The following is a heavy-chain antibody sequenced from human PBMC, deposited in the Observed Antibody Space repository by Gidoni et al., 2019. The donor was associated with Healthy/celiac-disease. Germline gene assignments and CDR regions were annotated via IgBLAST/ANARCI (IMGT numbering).Heavy chain of an antibody. J-gene: IGHJ4*02. V-gene: IGHV3-33*01. Sequence: QVQLVESGGGVVQPGRSLRLSCAASGFTFSSYGMHWGRQAPGKGLEWVAVIWYDGSNKYYADSVKGRFTISRDNSKNTLYLQMNSLRAEDTAVYYCARDRSIVGATYLAYWGQGTLVTVSS. CDR3: ARDRSIVGATYLAY. CDR2: IWYDGSNK. CDR1: GFTFSSYG. D-gene: IGHD1-26*01.